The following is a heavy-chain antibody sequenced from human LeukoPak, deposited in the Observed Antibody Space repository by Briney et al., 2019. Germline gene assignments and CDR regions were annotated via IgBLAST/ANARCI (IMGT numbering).Heavy chain of an antibody. V-gene: IGHV4-34*01. CDR1: GGSVSDYY. D-gene: IGHD6-13*01. J-gene: IGHJ5*02. CDR3: AKKGGGQLVNTRRWFDP. CDR2: INHNGRT. Sequence: PSETLSLTCTVSGGSVSDYYWSWIRQPPGKGLEWIGEINHNGRTYYNPSLKSRVTISVDTPKSQFSLKLTSVTAADTAVYYCAKKGGGQLVNTRRWFDPWGQGTLVTVSS.